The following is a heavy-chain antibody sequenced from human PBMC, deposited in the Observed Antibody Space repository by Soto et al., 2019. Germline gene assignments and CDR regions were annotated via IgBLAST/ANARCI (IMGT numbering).Heavy chain of an antibody. CDR3: ARGHGLYGDYLDY. Sequence: SETLSLTCTVSGGSISSYYWSWIRQPPGKGLEWIGYIYYSGSTNYNPSLKSRVTISVDRSKNQFSLKLSSVTAADTAVYYCARGHGLYGDYLDYWGQGTLVTVSS. CDR1: GGSISSYY. D-gene: IGHD4-17*01. CDR2: IYYSGST. V-gene: IGHV4-59*12. J-gene: IGHJ4*02.